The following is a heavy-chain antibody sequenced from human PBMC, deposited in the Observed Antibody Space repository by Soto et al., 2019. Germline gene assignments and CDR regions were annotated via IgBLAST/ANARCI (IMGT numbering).Heavy chain of an antibody. CDR2: ISGSGGST. CDR1: GFTFSSYA. V-gene: IGHV3-23*01. Sequence: EVQLLESGGGLVQPGGSLRLSCAASGFTFSSYAMSWVRQAPGKGLEWVSAISGSGGSTYYADSVKGRFTISRDNSKNTLDLQMNSLRAEDTAVYYCAKDRYCTNGVCYPGPFDYWGQGTLVTVSS. J-gene: IGHJ4*02. D-gene: IGHD2-8*01. CDR3: AKDRYCTNGVCYPGPFDY.